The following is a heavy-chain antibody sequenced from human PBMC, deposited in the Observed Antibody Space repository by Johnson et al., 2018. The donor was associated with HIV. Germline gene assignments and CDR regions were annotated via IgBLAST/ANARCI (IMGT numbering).Heavy chain of an antibody. CDR3: GALAGIVSAFDI. V-gene: IGHV3-30*02. J-gene: IGHJ3*02. CDR1: GFIFSTYG. Sequence: QVQLVESGGGVVQPGGSLRLFCAASGFIFSTYGMHWVRQAPGKGLEWVAFIWYVGNNKYYGDFVRGRFTISRDNSKITLYLQMNRLSAENTAVYYCGALAGIVSAFDIWGQGTMVTVSS. CDR2: IWYVGNNK. D-gene: IGHD6-19*01.